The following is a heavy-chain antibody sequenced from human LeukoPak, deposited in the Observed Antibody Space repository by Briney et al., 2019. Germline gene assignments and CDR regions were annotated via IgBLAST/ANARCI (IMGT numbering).Heavy chain of an antibody. D-gene: IGHD2-2*01. CDR3: AKVSEAAIGAFDI. V-gene: IGHV3-30*02. Sequence: GGSLRLSCAASGFTFSSYGMHWVRQAPGKGLEWVAFIRYDGSNKYYADSVKGRFTISRDNSKNTLYLQMNSLRPEDTAVYYCAKVSEAAIGAFDIWRQGTMVTVSS. CDR2: IRYDGSNK. CDR1: GFTFSSYG. J-gene: IGHJ3*02.